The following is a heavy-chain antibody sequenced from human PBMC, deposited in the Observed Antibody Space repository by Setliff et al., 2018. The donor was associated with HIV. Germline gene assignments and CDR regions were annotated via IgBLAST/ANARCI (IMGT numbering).Heavy chain of an antibody. CDR1: GGSFSGYH. D-gene: IGHD1-26*01. CDR3: ARDAGNYYAFDI. CDR2: INHSGST. J-gene: IGHJ3*02. Sequence: SSETLSLTCAVYGGSFSGYHWNWIRQPPGKGLEWIGEINHSGSTNYNPSLKSRVTISVDTSKNQFSLKLISVTAADTAVYYCARDAGNYYAFDIWGQGTMVTVSS. V-gene: IGHV4-34*01.